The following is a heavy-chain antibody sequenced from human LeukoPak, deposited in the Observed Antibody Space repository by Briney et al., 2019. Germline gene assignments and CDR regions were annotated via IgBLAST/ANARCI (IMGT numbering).Heavy chain of an antibody. CDR3: ARRGAYYDSSGYRDLHYYYYMDV. D-gene: IGHD3-22*01. CDR2: IYYSGST. CDR1: GYSISSGYY. V-gene: IGHV4-38-2*01. J-gene: IGHJ6*03. Sequence: SETLSLTCAVSGYSISSGYYWGWIRPPPRKGLEWIGYIYYSGSTNYNPSLKSRVTISVDTSKNQFSLKLSSVTAADTAVYYCARRGAYYDSSGYRDLHYYYYMDVWGKGTTVTVSS.